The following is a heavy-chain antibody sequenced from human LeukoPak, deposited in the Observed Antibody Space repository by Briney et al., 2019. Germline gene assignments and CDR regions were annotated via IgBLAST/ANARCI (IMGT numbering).Heavy chain of an antibody. CDR2: ISSSSSYT. CDR3: ARDPSEDGSGSYLFAYGMDV. D-gene: IGHD3-10*01. V-gene: IGHV3-11*06. Sequence: PGGSLRLSCAASGFTFSDYYMSWIRQAPGKGLEWVSYISSSSSYTNYADSVKGRFTISRDNAKNSLYLQMNSLRAEDTAVYYCARDPSEDGSGSYLFAYGMDVWGKGTTVTVSS. CDR1: GFTFSDYY. J-gene: IGHJ6*04.